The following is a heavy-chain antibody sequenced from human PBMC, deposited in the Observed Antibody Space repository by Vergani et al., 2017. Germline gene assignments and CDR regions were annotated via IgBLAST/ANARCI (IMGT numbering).Heavy chain of an antibody. V-gene: IGHV3-23*01. CDR3: ACVRGGKIAAAGTRXFQH. J-gene: IGHJ1*01. CDR1: GFTFSSYA. D-gene: IGHD6-13*01. CDR2: VSGSGGRT. Sequence: EVQLLESGGGLVQPGGSLRLSCATSGFTFSSYALSWVRHAPGKGLEWVSAVSGSGGRTYNADSVKGRVTISRGNAKNTRYLQMKSRRAVDTAVYYCACVRGGKIAAAGTRXFQHWGQGTLVTVSS.